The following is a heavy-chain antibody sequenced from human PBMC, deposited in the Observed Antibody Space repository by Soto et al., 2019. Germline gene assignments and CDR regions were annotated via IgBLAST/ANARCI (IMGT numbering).Heavy chain of an antibody. CDR3: ARRNGGDSSGYYYGYFDY. V-gene: IGHV4-4*02. J-gene: IGHJ4*02. D-gene: IGHD3-22*01. CDR1: GGSISSDYW. CDR2: MYHSGST. Sequence: SETLSLTCTVSGGSISSDYWWTWVRQPPGKGLEWIAEMYHSGSTNYNPSLKSRVTISVDKSKNQISLKLSSVTAADTAVYYCARRNGGDSSGYYYGYFDYWGQGTLVTVSS.